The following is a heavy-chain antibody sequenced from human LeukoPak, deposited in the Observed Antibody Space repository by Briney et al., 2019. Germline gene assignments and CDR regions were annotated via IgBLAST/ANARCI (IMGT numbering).Heavy chain of an antibody. CDR1: GFIFSNYW. V-gene: IGHV3-7*03. D-gene: IGHD2-2*01. J-gene: IGHJ5*02. CDR2: IKQDGGEK. CDR3: TLSCTNCLGVSWFGP. Sequence: GGSLRLSCAASGFIFSNYWMTWVRHAPGKGLEWVATIKQDGGEKYYVDSVKGRFTISRDNAKNSLSLQMNSLKSEDTAVYYCTLSCTNCLGVSWFGPWGQGTLVTVSS.